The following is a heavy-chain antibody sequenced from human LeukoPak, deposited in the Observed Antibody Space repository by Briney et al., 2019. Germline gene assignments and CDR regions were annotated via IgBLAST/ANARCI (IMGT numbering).Heavy chain of an antibody. CDR1: GYSFTGYN. J-gene: IGHJ6*03. CDR3: ARSGNLIAASVTKDYYYYMDV. CDR2: INPHSGGT. V-gene: IGHV1-2*06. Sequence: ASVTVSCKASGYSFTGYNIHWVRQAPGQGLEWMGRINPHSGGTRLAQKFQDRITMTIDKSDNTVYMELNSVTSGDTAVYFCARSGNLIAASVTKDYYYYMDVWGKGITVTVSS. D-gene: IGHD6-13*01.